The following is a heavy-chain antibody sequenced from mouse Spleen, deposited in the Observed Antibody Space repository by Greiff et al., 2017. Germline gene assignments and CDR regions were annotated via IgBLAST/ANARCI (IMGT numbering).Heavy chain of an antibody. Sequence: QVQLQQPGAELVRPGASVKLSCKASGYTFTSYWINWVKQRPGQGLEWIGNIYPSDSYTNYNQKFKDKATLTVDKSSSTAYMQLRSPTSEDSAVYYCTMALLRPSYYFDYWGQGTTLTVSS. V-gene: IGHV1-69*02. CDR3: TMALLRPSYYFDY. D-gene: IGHD1-2*01. J-gene: IGHJ2*01. CDR1: GYTFTSYW. CDR2: IYPSDSYT.